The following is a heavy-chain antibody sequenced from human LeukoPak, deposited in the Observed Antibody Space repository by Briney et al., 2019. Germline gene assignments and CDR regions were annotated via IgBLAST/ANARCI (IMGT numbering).Heavy chain of an antibody. CDR3: AKYIGSYGRDLDY. Sequence: GGSLRLSCVASGFTFTSYAMSWVRQAPGKGLEWVSAINADGRDIHYVDSVKGRFTISRDNSNNMLYLRMNSLRAEDTAVYYCAKYIGSYGRDLDYWGQGALVTVSS. V-gene: IGHV3-23*01. J-gene: IGHJ4*02. CDR1: GFTFTSYA. CDR2: INADGRDI. D-gene: IGHD3-10*01.